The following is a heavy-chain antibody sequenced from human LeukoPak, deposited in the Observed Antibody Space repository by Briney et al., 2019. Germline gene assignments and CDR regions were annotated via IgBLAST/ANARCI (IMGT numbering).Heavy chain of an antibody. D-gene: IGHD3-3*01. CDR3: ARDGYNPFWSGYYPPYLFDY. CDR2: ISGSGGST. V-gene: IGHV3-23*01. CDR1: GFTFSSYA. J-gene: IGHJ4*02. Sequence: GGSLRLSCAASGFTFSSYAMSWVRQAPGKGLEWVSAISGSGGSTYYADSVKGRFTISRDNSKNTLYLQMNSLRAEDTAVYYCARDGYNPFWSGYYPPYLFDYWGQGTLVTVSS.